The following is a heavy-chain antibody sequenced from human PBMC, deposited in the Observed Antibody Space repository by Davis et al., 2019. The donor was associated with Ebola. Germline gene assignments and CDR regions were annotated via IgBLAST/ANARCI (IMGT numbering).Heavy chain of an antibody. CDR3: AKDRGYSSGWYDYFFDH. CDR1: GFTFSWFG. D-gene: IGHD6-19*01. Sequence: GGSLRLSCAASGFTFSWFGMHWVRQAPGKGLEWVAMIPHDGSNKYYADSVRGRFTISRDNSKNTLSLEMNSLRPEDTAVYYCAKDRGYSSGWYDYFFDHWGQGTLVTVSS. CDR2: IPHDGSNK. J-gene: IGHJ4*02. V-gene: IGHV3-30*18.